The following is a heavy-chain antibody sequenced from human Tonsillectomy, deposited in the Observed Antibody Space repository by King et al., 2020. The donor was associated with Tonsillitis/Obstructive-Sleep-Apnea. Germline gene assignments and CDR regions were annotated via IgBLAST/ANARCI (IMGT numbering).Heavy chain of an antibody. V-gene: IGHV3-23*04. Sequence: MQLVQSGGGLVQPGGSLRLSCAASGFTFSSYAMSWVRQAPGKGLEWVSAISGSGGSTYYADSVKGRFTISRDNSKNTLYLQMNSLRAEDTAVYYCAKVRSSSWYTPFRNYGMDVWGQGTTVTVSS. J-gene: IGHJ6*02. D-gene: IGHD6-13*01. CDR1: GFTFSSYA. CDR3: AKVRSSSWYTPFRNYGMDV. CDR2: ISGSGGST.